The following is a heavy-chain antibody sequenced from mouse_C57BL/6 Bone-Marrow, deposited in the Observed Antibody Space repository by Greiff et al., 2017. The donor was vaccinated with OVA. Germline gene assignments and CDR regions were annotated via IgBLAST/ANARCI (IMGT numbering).Heavy chain of an antibody. V-gene: IGHV3-6*01. CDR1: GYSITSGYY. CDR3: ARDHYYGSSRGTWFAY. CDR2: ISYDGSN. D-gene: IGHD1-1*01. J-gene: IGHJ3*01. Sequence: ESGPGLVKPSQSLSLTCSVTGYSITSGYYWNWIRQFPGNKLEWMGYISYDGSNNYNPSLKNRISITRDTSKNQFFLKLNSVTTEDTATYYCARDHYYGSSRGTWFAYWGQGTLVTVSA.